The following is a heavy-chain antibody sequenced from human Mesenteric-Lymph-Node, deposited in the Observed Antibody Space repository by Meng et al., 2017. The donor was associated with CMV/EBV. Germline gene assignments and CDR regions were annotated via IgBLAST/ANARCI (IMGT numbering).Heavy chain of an antibody. V-gene: IGHV4-59*01. J-gene: IGHJ5*02. CDR1: GGSITTYY. D-gene: IGHD2-2*01. Sequence: SETLSLTCTVSGGSITTYYWSWIRQPPGKGLEWIAYIYYSGSTNYNPSLKSRVTISVDTSKNQFSLKLNSVTAADTAMYYCARGHCGSSSCNNWFDPWGQGTLVTVSS. CDR2: IYYSGST. CDR3: ARGHCGSSSCNNWFDP.